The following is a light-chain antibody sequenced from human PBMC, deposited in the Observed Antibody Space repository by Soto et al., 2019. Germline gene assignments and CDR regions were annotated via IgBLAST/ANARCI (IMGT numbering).Light chain of an antibody. Sequence: EIVMTQSPATLPVSPGERATLSCRASQSVSSNLAWYQQKPGPAPRLLIYGASTRATGIPARFSGSGSGTEFTLTISSLQSEDFAVYYCQQYNNWWTFGQGTKVDIK. J-gene: IGKJ1*01. CDR1: QSVSSN. V-gene: IGKV3-15*01. CDR3: QQYNNWWT. CDR2: GAS.